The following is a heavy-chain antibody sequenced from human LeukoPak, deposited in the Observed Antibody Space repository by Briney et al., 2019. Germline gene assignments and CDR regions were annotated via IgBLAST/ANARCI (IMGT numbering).Heavy chain of an antibody. D-gene: IGHD3-22*01. CDR3: ARDPSYCYDSSGYGGYYFDY. CDR2: INPSGGST. J-gene: IGHJ4*02. Sequence: ASVTVSCKASGYTFTSYYMHWVRQAPGQGLEWMGIINPSGGSTSYAQKFQGRVTMTRDMSTNTVYMELSSLRSEDTAVYYCARDPSYCYDSSGYGGYYFDYWGQGTLVTVSS. CDR1: GYTFTSYY. V-gene: IGHV1-46*01.